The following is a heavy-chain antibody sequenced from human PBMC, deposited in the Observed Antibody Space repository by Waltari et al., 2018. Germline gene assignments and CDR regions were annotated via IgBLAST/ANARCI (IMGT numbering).Heavy chain of an antibody. V-gene: IGHV1-18*01. CDR3: ARDRDYSSGAPPAF. CDR1: GYTFDTYG. Sequence: QVQLVQSENEVRKPGASVRISCKASGYTFDTYGISWMRQAPGQALEWVGWISTYTHSTDYAEKLQGRVTMTTDKSTATVYLDLRSLGSDDSAVYFCARDRDYSSGAPPAFWGQGTQVTVSS. J-gene: IGHJ4*02. CDR2: ISTYTHST. D-gene: IGHD2-15*01.